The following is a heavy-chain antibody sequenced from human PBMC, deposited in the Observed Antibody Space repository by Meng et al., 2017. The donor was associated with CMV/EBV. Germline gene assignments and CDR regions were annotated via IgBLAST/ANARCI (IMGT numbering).Heavy chain of an antibody. J-gene: IGHJ6*02. Sequence: ASVKVSCKASGYTFTGYYMHWVRQAPGQGLEWMGWINPNSGGTGYAQKFQGRVTITRNTSISTAYMELSSLRSEDTAVYYCARGGYGSGVPYGMDVWGQGTTVTVSS. D-gene: IGHD3-10*01. CDR1: GYTFTGYY. CDR3: ARGGYGSGVPYGMDV. CDR2: INPNSGGT. V-gene: IGHV1-8*03.